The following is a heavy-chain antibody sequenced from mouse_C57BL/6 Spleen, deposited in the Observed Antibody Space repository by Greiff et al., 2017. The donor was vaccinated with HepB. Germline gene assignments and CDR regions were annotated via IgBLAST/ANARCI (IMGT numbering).Heavy chain of an antibody. J-gene: IGHJ2*01. D-gene: IGHD2-2*01. CDR3: ARHTIRPMVTTGSDYFDY. CDR2: FYPGSGSI. CDR1: GYTFTEYT. Sequence: VQLQQSGAELVKPGASVKLSCKASGYTFTEYTIHWVKQRSGQGLEWIGWFYPGSGSIKYNEKFKDKATLTADKSSSTVYMELSRLTSEDSAVYFCARHTIRPMVTTGSDYFDYWGQGTTLTVSS. V-gene: IGHV1-62-2*01.